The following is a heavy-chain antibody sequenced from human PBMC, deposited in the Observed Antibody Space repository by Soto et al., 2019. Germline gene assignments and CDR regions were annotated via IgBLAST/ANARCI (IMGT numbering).Heavy chain of an antibody. CDR1: GFTVSTNY. V-gene: IGHV3-66*01. CDR3: ARDPWAADY. Sequence: PACSLKHSCADSGFTVSTNYMSWVRQAPGKGLEWASVIYSGGSTFYADSVRGRFTISRDNSKNTVNLQLNSLSAEDTAVYYCARDPWAADYWGQGTLVTVSS. J-gene: IGHJ4*02. D-gene: IGHD3-16*01. CDR2: IYSGGST.